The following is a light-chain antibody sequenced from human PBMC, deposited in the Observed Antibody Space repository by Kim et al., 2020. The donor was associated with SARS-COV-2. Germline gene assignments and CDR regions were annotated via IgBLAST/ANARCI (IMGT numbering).Light chain of an antibody. Sequence: QAITIPSPETSSEVAGYNYVSWYQQHPGKAPRLMIYDVRNRPSGVSNRFSGSKSGNTASLTISGLQAEDEADYYCSSYTSSSTRVFGGGTQLTVL. J-gene: IGLJ3*02. CDR1: SSEVAGYNY. CDR2: DVR. CDR3: SSYTSSSTRV. V-gene: IGLV2-14*03.